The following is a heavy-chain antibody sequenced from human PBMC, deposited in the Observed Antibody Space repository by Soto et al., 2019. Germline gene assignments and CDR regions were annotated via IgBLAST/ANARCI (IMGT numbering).Heavy chain of an antibody. CDR2: INHSGST. V-gene: IGHV4-34*01. J-gene: IGHJ4*02. CDR3: ARRRGGYYYDVWYFDY. D-gene: IGHD3-22*01. Sequence: SETLSLTCAVYGGSFSGYYWSWIRQPPGKGLEWIGEINHSGSTNYNPSLKSRVTISVDTSKNQFSLKLSSVTAADTAVYYCARRRGGYYYDVWYFDYWGQGTLVTVSS. CDR1: GGSFSGYY.